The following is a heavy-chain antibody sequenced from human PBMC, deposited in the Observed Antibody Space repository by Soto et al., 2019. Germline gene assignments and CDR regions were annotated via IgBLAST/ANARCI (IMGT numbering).Heavy chain of an antibody. D-gene: IGHD1-26*01. CDR3: ARGGGSGSYYGAFDI. V-gene: IGHV3-21*01. CDR1: GFTFSSYS. Sequence: EVQLVESGGGLVKPGGSLRLSCAASGFTFSSYSMNWVRQAPGKGLEWVSSISSSSSYIYYADSVKGRFTISRDNAKKSLYLQMNSLRAEDTAVYYCARGGGSGSYYGAFDIWGQGTMVTVSS. CDR2: ISSSSSYI. J-gene: IGHJ3*02.